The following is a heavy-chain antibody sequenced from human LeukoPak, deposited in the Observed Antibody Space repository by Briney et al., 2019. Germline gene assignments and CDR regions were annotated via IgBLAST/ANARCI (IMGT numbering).Heavy chain of an antibody. D-gene: IGHD3-16*01. J-gene: IGHJ4*02. Sequence: SETLSLTCTVSGGSVNSGSYYRSWIRRPPGKGLEWIGYIYYSGSTNYNPSLKSRVTISVDTSKNQFSLKLSSVTAADTAVYYCATIMITFGGVRDWGQGTLVTVSS. CDR3: ATIMITFGGVRD. CDR1: GGSVNSGSYY. CDR2: IYYSGST. V-gene: IGHV4-61*01.